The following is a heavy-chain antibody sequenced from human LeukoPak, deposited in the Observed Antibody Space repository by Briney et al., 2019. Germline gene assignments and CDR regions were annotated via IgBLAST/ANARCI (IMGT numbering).Heavy chain of an antibody. V-gene: IGHV3-33*01. CDR1: GFTFSDYG. D-gene: IGHD2-2*01. CDR2: IWYDGTNK. J-gene: IGHJ4*02. Sequence: PGGSLRLSCAASGFTFSDYGMHWVRQAPGKGLEWVAAIWYDGTNKYYADSVKGRFTISRDNYKNTLYLQMNSLRAEDTAVYYCARGRRYQLLRFDYWGQGTLVTVSS. CDR3: ARGRRYQLLRFDY.